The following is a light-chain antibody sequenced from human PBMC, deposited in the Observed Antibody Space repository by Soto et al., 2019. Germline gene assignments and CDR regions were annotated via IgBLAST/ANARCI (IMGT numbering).Light chain of an antibody. CDR3: AAWDDSLNVYV. Sequence: QSALTQPPSASGTPGQRVTISCSGNSSNIGSNTVNWYQQLPGTAPKLLIYSNNQRPSGGPDRFSGSKSGTSASLAISGLQSEDEADYYCAAWDDSLNVYVFGTGTKVTVL. J-gene: IGLJ1*01. CDR2: SNN. V-gene: IGLV1-44*01. CDR1: SSNIGSNT.